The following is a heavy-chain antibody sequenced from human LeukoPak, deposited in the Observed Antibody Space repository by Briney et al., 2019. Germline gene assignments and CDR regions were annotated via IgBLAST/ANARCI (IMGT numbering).Heavy chain of an antibody. Sequence: GGSLRLSCAASGFTFSSYSMNWVRQAPGKGLEWVASISNSSSYIYYADSVKGRFTISRDNSKNSLYLQMNSRRAEDTAVYYCARRDDILPDDAFDIWPQGPMVSVPS. D-gene: IGHD3-9*01. CDR3: ARRDDILPDDAFDI. CDR1: GFTFSSYS. J-gene: IGHJ3*02. V-gene: IGHV3-21*01. CDR2: ISNSSSYI.